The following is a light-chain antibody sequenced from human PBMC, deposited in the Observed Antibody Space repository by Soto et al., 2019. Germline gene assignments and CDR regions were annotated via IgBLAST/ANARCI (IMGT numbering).Light chain of an antibody. CDR3: QSYDSSLSGGV. Sequence: QSVMTQPPSVSGAPGQRVTISCTRSSSNIGAGYDVHWYQQLPGTAPKLLIYGNSNRPSGVPDRFSGSKSGTSASPAITGLQAEDEADYYCQSYDSSLSGGVFGGGTKVTVL. V-gene: IGLV1-40*01. CDR1: SSNIGAGYD. J-gene: IGLJ3*02. CDR2: GNS.